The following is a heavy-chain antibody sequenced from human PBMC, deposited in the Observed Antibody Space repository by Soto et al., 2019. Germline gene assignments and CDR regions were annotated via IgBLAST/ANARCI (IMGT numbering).Heavy chain of an antibody. J-gene: IGHJ5*02. CDR1: GGSISSGGYY. D-gene: IGHD2-2*01. CDR2: IYYSGST. V-gene: IGHV4-31*03. Sequence: TSETLSLTCTVSGGSISSGGYYWSWIRQHPGKGLEWIGYIYYSGSTYYNPSLKSRVTISVDTSKNQFSLKLSSVTAADTAVYYCARGLSWDIVVAPNWFDPWGQGTLVTVSS. CDR3: ARGLSWDIVVAPNWFDP.